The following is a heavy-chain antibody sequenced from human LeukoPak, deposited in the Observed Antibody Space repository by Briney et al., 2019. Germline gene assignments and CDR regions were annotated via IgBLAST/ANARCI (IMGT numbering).Heavy chain of an antibody. CDR2: IKQDGSEK. CDR3: ARGIGAYCGGDCYPPYAFDI. CDR1: GFTFSNYW. J-gene: IGHJ3*02. Sequence: PGGSLRLSCAASGFTFSNYWMGWVRQAPGKGQEWVANIKQDGSEKYYVDSVKGRFTFSRDNAKSSLYLQMNSLRAEDTAVYYCARGIGAYCGGDCYPPYAFDIWGQGTMVTVSS. D-gene: IGHD2-21*02. V-gene: IGHV3-7*01.